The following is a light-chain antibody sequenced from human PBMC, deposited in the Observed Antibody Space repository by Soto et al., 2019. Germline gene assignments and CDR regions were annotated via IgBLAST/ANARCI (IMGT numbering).Light chain of an antibody. Sequence: QSVLTQPPSASGSPGQSVTISCTGTSSYVGGYNYVSWYQQNPGKAPKLMIYEVSKRPSGVPDRFSGSKSGNTASLTVSGLQAEDEADYYCSSYAGSNNYVFGTGTKVTVL. CDR2: EVS. CDR1: SSYVGGYNY. J-gene: IGLJ1*01. V-gene: IGLV2-8*01. CDR3: SSYAGSNNYV.